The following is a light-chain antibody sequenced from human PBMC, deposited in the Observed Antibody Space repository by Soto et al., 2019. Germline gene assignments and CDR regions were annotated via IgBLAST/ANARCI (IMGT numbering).Light chain of an antibody. Sequence: EIVLTQSPATLSLPPGERATLSCGASQSVSSGYLAWYQQKPGLAPRLLIYDASSRATGIPDRFSGSGSGTDFTLTISRLEPEDFAVYYCQQYGTSPPQTFGQGTKVELK. V-gene: IGKV3D-20*01. CDR2: DAS. J-gene: IGKJ1*01. CDR1: QSVSSGY. CDR3: QQYGTSPPQT.